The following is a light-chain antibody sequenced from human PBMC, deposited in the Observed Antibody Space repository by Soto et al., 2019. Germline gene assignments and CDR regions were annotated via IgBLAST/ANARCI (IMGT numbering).Light chain of an antibody. CDR1: QSVSNN. V-gene: IGKV3-15*01. J-gene: IGKJ2*03. Sequence: EIVMTQSPATLSVSPGVRATLSCRSSQSVSNNLAWYQQKPGQAPRLLMYDASTRATGIPARFSGTGSGMEFTLTISSLQSEDFAVYYCQQYNNWPLYSFGRGTRLEIK. CDR2: DAS. CDR3: QQYNNWPLYS.